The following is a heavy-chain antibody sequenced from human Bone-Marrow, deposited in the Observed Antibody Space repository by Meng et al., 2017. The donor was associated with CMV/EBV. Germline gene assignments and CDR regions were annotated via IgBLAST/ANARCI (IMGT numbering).Heavy chain of an antibody. CDR3: ARGGAVAGTLRYYGMDV. D-gene: IGHD6-19*01. Sequence: GGSLRLSCAASGFTFSSYSMNWVRQAPGKGLEWVSYISSSSSTIYYADSVKGRFTISRDNAKNSLYLQMNSLRAEDTAVYYCARGGAVAGTLRYYGMDVWGQGTTVTVSS. V-gene: IGHV3-48*04. CDR2: ISSSSSTI. J-gene: IGHJ6*02. CDR1: GFTFSSYS.